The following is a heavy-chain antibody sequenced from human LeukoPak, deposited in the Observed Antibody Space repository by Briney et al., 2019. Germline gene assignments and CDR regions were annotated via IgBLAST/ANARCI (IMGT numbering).Heavy chain of an antibody. Sequence: SETLSLTCTASGGSISSYYWSWIRQPPGKGLEWIGYIYYSGSTNYNPSLKSRVTISVDTSKNQFSLKLSTVTAADTAVYYCARDIVVPAAMSGMDVWGQGTTVTVSS. CDR1: GGSISSYY. CDR3: ARDIVVPAAMSGMDV. V-gene: IGHV4-59*01. CDR2: IYYSGST. J-gene: IGHJ6*02. D-gene: IGHD2-2*01.